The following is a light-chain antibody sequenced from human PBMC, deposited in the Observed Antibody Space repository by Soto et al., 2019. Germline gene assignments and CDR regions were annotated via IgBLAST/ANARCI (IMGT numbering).Light chain of an antibody. CDR1: QSVASN. Sequence: EIVMTQSPASLSVSPGDGATLSCRASQSVASNVAWYQQKPGQGPRLLIHGASTRAAGVPARFSGSGSATDFTLTISNLQSEDFAVYYCQQYHNWPPQYTFGQGTKLQIK. CDR3: QQYHNWPPQYT. CDR2: GAS. V-gene: IGKV3-15*01. J-gene: IGKJ2*01.